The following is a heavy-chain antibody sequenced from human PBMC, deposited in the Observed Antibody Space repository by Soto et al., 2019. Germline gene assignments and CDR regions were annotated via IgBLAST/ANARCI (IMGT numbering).Heavy chain of an antibody. Sequence: PGGSLRLSCAASGVTFSSYAMSWVRQAPGKGLEWVSAISGSGGSTYYADSVKGRFTISRDNSKNTLYLQMNSLRAEDTAVYYCPKTTVTFVIGFAFDIWGQGTMVTVSS. CDR2: ISGSGGST. D-gene: IGHD4-17*01. CDR1: GVTFSSYA. J-gene: IGHJ3*02. V-gene: IGHV3-23*01. CDR3: PKTTVTFVIGFAFDI.